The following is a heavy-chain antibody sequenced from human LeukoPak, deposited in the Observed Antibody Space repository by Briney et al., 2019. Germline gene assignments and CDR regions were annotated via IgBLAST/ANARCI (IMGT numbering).Heavy chain of an antibody. CDR1: GLTFTSYA. J-gene: IGHJ4*02. V-gene: IGHV3-23*01. D-gene: IGHD6-13*01. CDR3: AKVPLIAAPKHFDY. CDR2: ISGSGGST. Sequence: GGSLRLSCAASGLTFTSYAMSWVRQAPGKGLEWVSTISGSGGSTYYADSVKGRFTISRDNSKNTLYLQMNSLRAEDTAVYYCAKVPLIAAPKHFDYWGQGTLVTVSS.